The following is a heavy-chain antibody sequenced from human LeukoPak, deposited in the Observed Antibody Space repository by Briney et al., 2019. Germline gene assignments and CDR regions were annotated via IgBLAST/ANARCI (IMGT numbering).Heavy chain of an antibody. J-gene: IGHJ4*02. CDR1: GFTFSSYA. CDR2: ISYDGSNK. D-gene: IGHD3-9*01. V-gene: IGHV3-30*09. CDR3: ARTQYYDILTGYYPLDY. Sequence: GRSLRLSCAASGFTFSSYAMHWVRQAPGKGLEWVAVISYDGSNKYYADSVKGRFAISRDNSKNTLYLQMNSLRAEDTAVYYCARTQYYDILTGYYPLDYWGQGTLVTVSS.